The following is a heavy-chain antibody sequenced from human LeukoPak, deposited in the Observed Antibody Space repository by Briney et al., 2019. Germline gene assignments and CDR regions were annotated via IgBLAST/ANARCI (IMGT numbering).Heavy chain of an antibody. Sequence: SETLSLTCTGSGGSISSGSYYWSWLRQPAGKGLEWIGRIYTSGSTNYNPSLKSRVTISVDTSKNQFSLKLSSVTAADTAVYYCAREGSSYYYYMDVWGKGTTVTVSS. J-gene: IGHJ6*03. V-gene: IGHV4-61*02. D-gene: IGHD6-6*01. CDR2: IYTSGST. CDR3: AREGSSYYYYMDV. CDR1: GGSISSGSYY.